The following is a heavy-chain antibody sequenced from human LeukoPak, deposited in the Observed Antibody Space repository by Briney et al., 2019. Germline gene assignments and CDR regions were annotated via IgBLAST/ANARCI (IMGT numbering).Heavy chain of an antibody. Sequence: GGSLRLSCAASGFTFDDYGMSWVRQAPGKGLEWVSGFNWRGGSTGYADSVKGRFTISRDNSKNTLYLQMNSLRAEDTAVYYCARGIVGATTNYWGQGTLVTVSS. CDR3: ARGIVGATTNY. CDR2: FNWRGGST. CDR1: GFTFDDYG. V-gene: IGHV3-20*04. D-gene: IGHD1-26*01. J-gene: IGHJ4*02.